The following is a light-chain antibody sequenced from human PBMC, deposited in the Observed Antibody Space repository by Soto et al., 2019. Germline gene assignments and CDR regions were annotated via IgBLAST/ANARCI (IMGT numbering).Light chain of an antibody. CDR1: SSDVGGYMY. CDR2: EVS. J-gene: IGLJ2*01. Sequence: QSALTQPASVSGSHGQSITISCTGTSSDVGGYMYVSWYQQHPGKVPKLMIYEVSNRPSGVSNRFSGSKSGNTASLSISGLQAEDEAEYYCSSYTRSTTLNVLFGGGTKVTVL. CDR3: SSYTRSTTLNVL. V-gene: IGLV2-14*01.